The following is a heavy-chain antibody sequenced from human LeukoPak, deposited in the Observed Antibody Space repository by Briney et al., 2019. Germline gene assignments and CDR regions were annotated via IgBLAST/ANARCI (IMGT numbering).Heavy chain of an antibody. CDR2: IIPIFGTA. Sequence: VNVTLKSTGWTFISYSSSWVRQAPGQGVAWMGVIIPIFGTANYAQKFQGRVTITADESTSTAYMELSSLRSEDTAVYYCARVRGYCSGGSCYRSDAFDIWGQGTMVTVSS. CDR1: GWTFISYS. CDR3: ARVRGYCSGGSCYRSDAFDI. D-gene: IGHD2-15*01. V-gene: IGHV1-69*13. J-gene: IGHJ3*02.